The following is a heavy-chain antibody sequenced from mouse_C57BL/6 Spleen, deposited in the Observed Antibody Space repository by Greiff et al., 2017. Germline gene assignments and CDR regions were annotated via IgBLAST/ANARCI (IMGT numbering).Heavy chain of an antibody. CDR1: GYSITSGYY. CDR3: ARGGVLYPWYFDV. V-gene: IGHV3-6*01. D-gene: IGHD2-12*01. Sequence: DVKLVESGPGLVKPSQSLSLTCSVTGYSITSGYYWNWIRQFPGNKLEWMGYISYDGSNNYNPSLKNRIAITRDTSKNQFFLKLNSVTTEDTATYYCARGGVLYPWYFDVWGTGTTVTVSS. J-gene: IGHJ1*03. CDR2: ISYDGSN.